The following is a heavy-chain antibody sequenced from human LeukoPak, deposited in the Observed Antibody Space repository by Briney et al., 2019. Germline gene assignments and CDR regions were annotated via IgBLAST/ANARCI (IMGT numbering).Heavy chain of an antibody. J-gene: IGHJ6*02. CDR1: GFTFSGYG. Sequence: GGSLRLSCAASGFTFSGYGMHWVRQAPGKGLEWVAVIWYDGSNKYYADSVKGRFTISRDNSKNTLYLQMNSLRAEDTAVYYCARLYYYDSSGSPRHMDVWGQGTTVTVSS. D-gene: IGHD3-22*01. CDR3: ARLYYYDSSGSPRHMDV. CDR2: IWYDGSNK. V-gene: IGHV3-33*01.